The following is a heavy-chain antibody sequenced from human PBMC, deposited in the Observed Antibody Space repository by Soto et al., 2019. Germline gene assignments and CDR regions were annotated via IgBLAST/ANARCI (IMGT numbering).Heavy chain of an antibody. CDR3: AREFGNYGGNSLGY. Sequence: PSETLSLTCTVSGGSISSGGYYWSWIRQHPGKGLEWIGYIYYSGSTNYNPSLKSRVTISVDTSKNQFSLKLSSVTAADTAVYYCAREFGNYGGNSLGYWGQGTLVTVSS. D-gene: IGHD4-17*01. CDR2: IYYSGST. CDR1: GGSISSGGYY. J-gene: IGHJ4*02. V-gene: IGHV4-61*08.